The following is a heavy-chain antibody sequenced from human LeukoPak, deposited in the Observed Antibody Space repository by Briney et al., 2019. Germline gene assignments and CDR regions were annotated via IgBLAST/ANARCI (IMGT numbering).Heavy chain of an antibody. J-gene: IGHJ6*02. V-gene: IGHV3-48*02. CDR2: ISSSSSTI. D-gene: IGHD6-13*01. CDR3: ARVEQQPRAVWGMDV. CDR1: GFTINTKR. Sequence: GGSLCFSCAASGFTINTKRMNWVRQAPGKGLEWVSHISSSSSTIYYADSVKGRFTISRDNAKTSLYLQMNSLRDEDTAVYYCARVEQQPRAVWGMDVWGPATKVTVSS.